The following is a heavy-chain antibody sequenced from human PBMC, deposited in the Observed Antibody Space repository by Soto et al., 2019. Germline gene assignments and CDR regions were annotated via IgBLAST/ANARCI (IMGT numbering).Heavy chain of an antibody. CDR3: AKALYGGFTY. D-gene: IGHD3-10*01. Sequence: EVRLLESGGGLVQPGGSLRLSCAASGFTFSVYAMSWVRQAPGKGLEWVSGISGSGDSTHYADSVKGRFTVSRDNSKIMLYLQTNSLRAEDTAIYDCAKALYGGFTYWGQGTLVTVSS. J-gene: IGHJ4*02. CDR1: GFTFSVYA. V-gene: IGHV3-23*01. CDR2: ISGSGDST.